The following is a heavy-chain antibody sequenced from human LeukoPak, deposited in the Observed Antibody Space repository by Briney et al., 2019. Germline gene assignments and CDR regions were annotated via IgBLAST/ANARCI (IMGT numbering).Heavy chain of an antibody. CDR2: IYQSGST. CDR3: ARGYSSSWYGY. V-gene: IGHV4-30-2*01. CDR1: AGSISSDGYY. J-gene: IGHJ4*02. D-gene: IGHD6-13*01. Sequence: SQTLSLTCTVSAGSISSDGYYWSWIRQPPGMGLEWIGYIYQSGSTYYNPSLKSRVTISLDRSKNQFSLKLSSVTAADTAVYYCARGYSSSWYGYWGQGTLVTVSS.